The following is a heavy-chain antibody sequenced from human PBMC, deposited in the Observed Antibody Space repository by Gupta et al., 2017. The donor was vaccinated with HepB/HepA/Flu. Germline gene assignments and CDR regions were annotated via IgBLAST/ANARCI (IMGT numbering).Heavy chain of an antibody. D-gene: IGHD2-21*01. Sequence: VQLVQSGGEVKTPGASVTLSCKASGYTFTSYGFTWVRQAPGKGLEWKGCISADNGKTNQAQKFQGRVTMTTETATATAYRERGSLGSDDTAVYYCGGGGHMYYEMDGWGKGPTVRASS. V-gene: IGHV1-18*01. CDR2: ISADNGKT. CDR1: GYTFTSYG. CDR3: GGGGHMYYEMDG. J-gene: IGHJ6*04.